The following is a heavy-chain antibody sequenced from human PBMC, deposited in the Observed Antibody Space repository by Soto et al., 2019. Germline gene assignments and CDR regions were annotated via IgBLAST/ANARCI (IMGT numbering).Heavy chain of an antibody. D-gene: IGHD6-13*01. J-gene: IGHJ5*02. CDR2: INHSGST. V-gene: IGHV4-34*01. CDR3: ARADRIAAAANWFDP. CDR1: GGSFSGYY. Sequence: SETLSLTCAVYGGSFSGYYWSWIRQPPGKGLEWIGEINHSGSTNYNPSLKSRVTISVDTSKNQFSLKLSSVTAADTAVYYCARADRIAAAANWFDPWGQGTLVTVSS.